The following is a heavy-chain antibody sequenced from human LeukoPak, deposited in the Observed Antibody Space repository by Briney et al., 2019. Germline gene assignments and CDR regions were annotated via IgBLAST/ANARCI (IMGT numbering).Heavy chain of an antibody. V-gene: IGHV1-3*01. CDR2: INAGNGNT. J-gene: IGHJ6*02. CDR1: GYTFTSYA. CDR3: ARKSDFYYYGMDV. Sequence: ASVEVSCKASGYTFTSYAMHWVRQAPGQRLEWTGWINAGNGNTKYSQKFQGRVTITRDTSASTAYMELSSLRSEDTAVYYCARKSDFYYYGMDVWGQGTTVTVSS.